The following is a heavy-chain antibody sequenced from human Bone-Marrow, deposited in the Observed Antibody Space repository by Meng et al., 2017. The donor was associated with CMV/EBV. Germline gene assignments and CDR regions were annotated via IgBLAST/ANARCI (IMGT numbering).Heavy chain of an antibody. Sequence: GGSLRLSCAASGFTFSSYSMNWVRQAPGKGLEWVSSISSSSSYIYYADSVKGRFTISRDNAKNSLYLQMNSLRAEDTAVYYCARARTVTKTMDVWGQGTTVTGSS. CDR2: ISSSSSYI. J-gene: IGHJ6*01. CDR3: ARARTVTKTMDV. V-gene: IGHV3-21*01. D-gene: IGHD4-11*01. CDR1: GFTFSSYS.